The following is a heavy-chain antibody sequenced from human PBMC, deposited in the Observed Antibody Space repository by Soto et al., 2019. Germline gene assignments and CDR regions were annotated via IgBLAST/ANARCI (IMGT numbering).Heavy chain of an antibody. CDR2: IIPYSGGT. J-gene: IGHJ5*02. Sequence: AASVKVSCKSSGYTFTDYYMHCVRQAPGQGLEWMGWIIPYSGGTIYAQKFQGRVTMTRDMSISTAYMELSRLRSDDTAVYYCARHLAGEMGWFDPWGQGTLVTVSS. CDR1: GYTFTDYY. CDR3: ARHLAGEMGWFDP. D-gene: IGHD3-10*01. V-gene: IGHV1-2*02.